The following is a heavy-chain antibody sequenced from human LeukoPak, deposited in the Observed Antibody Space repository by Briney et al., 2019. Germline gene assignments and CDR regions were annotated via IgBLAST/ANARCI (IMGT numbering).Heavy chain of an antibody. J-gene: IGHJ6*02. D-gene: IGHD3-10*01. CDR3: ARDLEVRGVIPNVYGMDV. CDR2: ISAYNGNT. Sequence: APLNVSCKASVYTFTSYGISWVRQAPGQGLEWMGWISAYNGNTNYAQKLQGRVTMTTDTSTSTAYMELRSLRSDDTAVYYCARDLEVRGVIPNVYGMDVWGQGTTVTVSS. V-gene: IGHV1-18*01. CDR1: VYTFTSYG.